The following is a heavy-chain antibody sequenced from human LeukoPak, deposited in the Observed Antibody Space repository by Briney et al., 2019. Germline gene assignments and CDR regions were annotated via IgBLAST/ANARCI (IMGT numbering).Heavy chain of an antibody. V-gene: IGHV3-15*01. CDR2: IKSKADGGTT. Sequence: EGSLRLSCAASAFTFSNAWMSWVRQAPGKGLEWVGRIKSKADGGTTDYAAPVKGRITISRDDSKSTLYLQMNSLKTEDTAVYYCTTAGSGSWVDYWGQGTLVTVSS. CDR3: TTAGSGSWVDY. J-gene: IGHJ4*02. CDR1: AFTFSNAW. D-gene: IGHD3-10*01.